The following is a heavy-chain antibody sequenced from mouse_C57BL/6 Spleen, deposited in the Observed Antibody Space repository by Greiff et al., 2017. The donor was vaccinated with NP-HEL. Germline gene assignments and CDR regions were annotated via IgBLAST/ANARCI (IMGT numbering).Heavy chain of an antibody. Sequence: QVQLKESGPELVKPGASVKISCKASGYAFSSSWMNWVKQRPGKGLEWIGRIYPGDGDPNYNGKFKGKATLTADKSSSTAYMQLSSLTSEDSAVYFCARALYDGYLAWFAYWGQGTLVTVSA. CDR3: ARALYDGYLAWFAY. CDR1: GYAFSSSW. J-gene: IGHJ3*01. CDR2: IYPGDGDP. D-gene: IGHD2-3*01. V-gene: IGHV1-82*01.